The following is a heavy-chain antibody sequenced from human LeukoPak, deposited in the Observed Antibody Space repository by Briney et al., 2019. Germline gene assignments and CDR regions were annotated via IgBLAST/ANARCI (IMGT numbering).Heavy chain of an antibody. Sequence: PSETLSLTCGVSGDSIITNHWWSWVRQPPGEGLEWIGEIYHSGHTNYNPSLKSRVTISLDKSRNQFSLNLIYVTAADTAVYYCASARWDCWGQGTLVTVSS. CDR1: GDSIITNHW. CDR3: ASARWDC. D-gene: IGHD5-24*01. J-gene: IGHJ4*02. CDR2: IYHSGHT. V-gene: IGHV4/OR15-8*02.